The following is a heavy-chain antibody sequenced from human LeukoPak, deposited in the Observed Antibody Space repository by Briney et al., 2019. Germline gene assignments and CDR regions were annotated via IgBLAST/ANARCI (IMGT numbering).Heavy chain of an antibody. J-gene: IGHJ4*02. V-gene: IGHV4-30-2*01. CDR2: IYHSGST. CDR1: GGSISSGGYS. Sequence: SETLSFTCAVPGGSISSGGYSWSWIRQPPGKGLEWIGYIYHSGSTYYNPSLKSRVTISVDRSKNQFSLKLSSVTAADTAVYYCARVFYGGNSAYFDYWGQGTLVAVSS. CDR3: ARVFYGGNSAYFDY. D-gene: IGHD4-23*01.